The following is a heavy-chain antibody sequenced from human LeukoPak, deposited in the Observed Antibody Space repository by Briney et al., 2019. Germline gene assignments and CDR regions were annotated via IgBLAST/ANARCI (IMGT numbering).Heavy chain of an antibody. D-gene: IGHD5-24*01. CDR2: IIPIFGIA. CDR1: GGTFSSYA. V-gene: IGHV1-69*04. J-gene: IGHJ5*02. CDR3: AEVEMATTGGGFDP. Sequence: SVKVSCKASGGTFSSYAISWVRQAPGQGLEWMGRIIPIFGIANYAQKFQGRVTITADKSTSTAYMELSSLRSEDTAVYYCAEVEMATTGGGFDPWGQGTLVTVSS.